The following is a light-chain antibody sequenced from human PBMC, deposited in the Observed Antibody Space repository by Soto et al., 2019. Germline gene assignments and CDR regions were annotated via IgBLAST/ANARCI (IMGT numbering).Light chain of an antibody. J-gene: IGKJ2*01. CDR1: QSISSY. V-gene: IGKV1-39*01. CDR2: AAS. CDR3: QQSYNTPYT. Sequence: DIQMTQSPSSLSASVGDRVTITCRASQSISSYLNWYQQKPGKAPKLLIYAASSLQSVVPSRFSGSGSGTYFTLTISSLQPEDFATYYCQQSYNTPYTFGQGTKX.